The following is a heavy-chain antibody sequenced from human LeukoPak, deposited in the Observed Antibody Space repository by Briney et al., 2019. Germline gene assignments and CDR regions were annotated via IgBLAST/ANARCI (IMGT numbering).Heavy chain of an antibody. J-gene: IGHJ4*02. V-gene: IGHV3-30*18. CDR1: GFTFSSYG. Sequence: GGSLRLSCAASGFTFSSYGMHWVRQAPGKGLEWVAVISYDGSNKYYADSVKGRFTISRDNSKNTLYLQMSSLRAEDTTVYYCAKVVKGSGCSDYWGQGTLVTVSS. D-gene: IGHD6-19*01. CDR3: AKVVKGSGCSDY. CDR2: ISYDGSNK.